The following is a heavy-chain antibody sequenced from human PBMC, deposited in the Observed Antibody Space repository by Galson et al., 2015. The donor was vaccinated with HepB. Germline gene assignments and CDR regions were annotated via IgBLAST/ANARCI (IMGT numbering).Heavy chain of an antibody. D-gene: IGHD3-22*01. Sequence: LRLSCAASGFTFGSYGVHWVRQAPGKGLEWVSFIHYDGSNKYYADSVKGRFTISRDNSKNTLYVQMNSLRAEDTAVYYCAKDRGDSSGYYYFDYWGQGTLVTVSS. CDR3: AKDRGDSSGYYYFDY. V-gene: IGHV3-30*02. J-gene: IGHJ4*02. CDR1: GFTFGSYG. CDR2: IHYDGSNK.